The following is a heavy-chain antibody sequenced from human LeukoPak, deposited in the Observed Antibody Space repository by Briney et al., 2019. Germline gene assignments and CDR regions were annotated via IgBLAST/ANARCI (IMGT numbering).Heavy chain of an antibody. CDR1: GGSISGDY. CDR2: IYYTGAT. CDR3: ARLQGDSTAIFDY. J-gene: IGHJ4*02. V-gene: IGHV4-59*01. D-gene: IGHD2-21*01. Sequence: SETLSLTCTVSGGSISGDYWSWIRQPPGKGLEWVAYIYYTGATNSNPSLKSRATISVDTSKNQFSLRLSSVTAADTAVYYCARLQGDSTAIFDYWGQGTLVSVSS.